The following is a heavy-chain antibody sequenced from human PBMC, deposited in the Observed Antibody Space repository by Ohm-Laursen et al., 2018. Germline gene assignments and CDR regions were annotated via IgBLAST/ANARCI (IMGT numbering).Heavy chain of an antibody. J-gene: IGHJ4*02. CDR2: INHSGST. Sequence: TLSLTWAVYGGSFSNYYWSWIRQPPGKGLEWIGEINHSGSTNYNPSLKSRVTISIDTSKNQFSLKLSSVTAADTALYYCARNDSSGYYYEYWGQGTLVTVSS. CDR3: ARNDSSGYYYEY. V-gene: IGHV4-34*01. D-gene: IGHD3-22*01. CDR1: GGSFSNYY.